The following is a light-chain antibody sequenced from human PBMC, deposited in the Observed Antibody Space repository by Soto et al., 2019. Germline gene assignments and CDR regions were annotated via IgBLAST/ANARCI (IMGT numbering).Light chain of an antibody. V-gene: IGKV3-20*01. J-gene: IGKJ3*01. CDR1: QTLSIGS. CDR2: AAF. CDR3: QQYDGPPLT. Sequence: EIVLTQSPDTLSLSPGERATLFCRASQTLSIGSLAWYQQKLGQAPRLLIYAAFTRHTGISDRFNGSGSGTDFVLTINRLEPADSAVYFCQQYDGPPLTFGPWTKGDIK.